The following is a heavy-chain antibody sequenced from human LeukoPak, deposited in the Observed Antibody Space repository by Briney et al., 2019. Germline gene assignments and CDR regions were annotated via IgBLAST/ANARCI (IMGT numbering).Heavy chain of an antibody. CDR2: IYSGGST. CDR3: AKEKSVGYSYGELDY. Sequence: GGSLRLSCAVSGFTVSTNYMSWVRQAPGKELEWVSVIYSGGSTYYADSVEGRFTISRDNSKNTLYLQMNSLRAEDTAVYYCAKEKSVGYSYGELDYWGQGTLVTVSS. J-gene: IGHJ4*02. V-gene: IGHV3-53*01. D-gene: IGHD5-18*01. CDR1: GFTVSTNY.